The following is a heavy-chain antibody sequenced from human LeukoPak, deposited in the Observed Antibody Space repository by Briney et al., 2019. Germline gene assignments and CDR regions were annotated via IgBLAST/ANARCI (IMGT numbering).Heavy chain of an antibody. CDR1: GFTFSNYE. J-gene: IGHJ4*02. Sequence: PGGSLRLSCAASGFTFSNYEMHWVRQAPGKGLEWVSYISSSGSDIYYADSVKGRFTISRDNARKSLYLQMNTLRAEDTAVYYCARGSDTAMVLFSCFDYWGQGTLVTVSS. D-gene: IGHD5-18*01. CDR2: ISSSGSDI. CDR3: ARGSDTAMVLFSCFDY. V-gene: IGHV3-48*03.